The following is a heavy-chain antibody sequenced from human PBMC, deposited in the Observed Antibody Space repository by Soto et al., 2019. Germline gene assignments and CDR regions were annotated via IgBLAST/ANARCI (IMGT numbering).Heavy chain of an antibody. V-gene: IGHV5-10-1*01. D-gene: IGHD6-13*01. CDR3: ARQDSSSWYVTTNGMDV. Sequence: GESLKISCKGSGYSFTSYWISWVRQMPGKGLEWMGRIDPSDSYTNYSPSFQGHVIISADKSISTAYLQWSSLKASDTAMYYCARQDSSSWYVTTNGMDVWGQGTTVTVS. CDR1: GYSFTSYW. CDR2: IDPSDSYT. J-gene: IGHJ6*02.